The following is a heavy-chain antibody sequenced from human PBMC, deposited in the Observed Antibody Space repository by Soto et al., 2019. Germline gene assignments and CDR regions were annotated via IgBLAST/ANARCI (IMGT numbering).Heavy chain of an antibody. V-gene: IGHV4-4*02. Sequence: QVQLQESGPGLVKPSGTLSLTCAVSSGSISSPSWWSWVRPPPGKGLEWIGQIDHSGGPNYNPSLKSRVSISVDKSKDQSSLNLNSVTAADTAVYYCARHGAYCFGFWGQGTLVTVSS. J-gene: IGHJ4*02. CDR1: SGSISSPSW. D-gene: IGHD4-17*01. CDR2: IDHSGGP. CDR3: ARHGAYCFGF.